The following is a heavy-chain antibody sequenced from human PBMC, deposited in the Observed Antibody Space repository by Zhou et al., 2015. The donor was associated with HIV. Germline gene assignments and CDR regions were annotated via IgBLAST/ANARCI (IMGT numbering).Heavy chain of an antibody. D-gene: IGHD1-7*01. J-gene: IGHJ4*02. CDR1: GFTFSTNA. Sequence: EVQLLESGGRLGTAWGGSLRLSCAASGFTFSTNAMSWVRQAPGKGLEWVSSITASGGSTYYADSVRGRFTISRDNAKNSLYLQMNSLRAEDTAVYYCARDQRWNYDYWGQGTLVTVSS. V-gene: IGHV3-23*01. CDR3: ARDQRWNYDY. CDR2: ITASGGST.